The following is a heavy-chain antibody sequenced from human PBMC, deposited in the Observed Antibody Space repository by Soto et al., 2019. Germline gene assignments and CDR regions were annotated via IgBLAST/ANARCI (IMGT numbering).Heavy chain of an antibody. V-gene: IGHV1-3*01. CDR1: GYTFTSYA. CDR2: SNAGNGNT. D-gene: IGHD4-17*01. CDR3: ARDPVGLRSDAFDI. Sequence: ASVKVSFKASGYTFTSYAMHWVRQAPGQRLEWMGWSNAGNGNTKYSQKLQGRVTMTTDTSTSTAYMELRSLRSDDTAVYYCARDPVGLRSDAFDIWGQGTMVTVSS. J-gene: IGHJ3*02.